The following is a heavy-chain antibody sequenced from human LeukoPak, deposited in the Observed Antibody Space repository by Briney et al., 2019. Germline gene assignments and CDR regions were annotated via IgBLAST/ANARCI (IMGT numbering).Heavy chain of an antibody. V-gene: IGHV1-2*02. D-gene: IGHD3-16*02. CDR1: GYTFIDYY. CDR3: ARDKLGLGELSLYDE. Sequence: ASVKVSCKASGYTFIDYYVHWLRQAPGQGLEWMGWMNPNSGGTKYTRKFQGRVTMTRDTSISTAYMELSRLTSDDTAMYYCARDKLGLGELSLYDEWGQGTQVTVSS. CDR2: MNPNSGGT. J-gene: IGHJ4*02.